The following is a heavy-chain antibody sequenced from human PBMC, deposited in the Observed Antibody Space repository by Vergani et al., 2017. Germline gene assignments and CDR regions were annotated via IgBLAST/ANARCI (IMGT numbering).Heavy chain of an antibody. V-gene: IGHV2-70*04. D-gene: IGHD4-11*01. CDR3: ARDYRGDFFDY. CDR2: IELDDDK. Sequence: QVPLQESGPALVRPTQTPTLTCTFSGFSLTTSAMRVSWIRQPPGKALEWLARIELDDDKFYNTSLKNRLSISKDTSRNQVVLTMTDMDPVDTGTYYCARDYRGDFFDYWGQGTLVTVTS. J-gene: IGHJ4*02. CDR1: GFSLTTSAMR.